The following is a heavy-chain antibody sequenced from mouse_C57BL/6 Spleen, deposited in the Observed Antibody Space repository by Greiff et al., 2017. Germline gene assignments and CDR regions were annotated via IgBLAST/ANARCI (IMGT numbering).Heavy chain of an antibody. CDR3: ARGGLRRRGFDY. CDR1: GYTFTDYN. V-gene: IGHV1-22*01. Sequence: VQLQQSGPELVKPGASVKMSCKASGYTFTDYNMHWVKQSHGKSLEWIGYINPNNGGTSYNQKFKGKATLTVNKSSSTAYMELRSLTSEDSAVYYCARGGLRRRGFDYWGQGTTLTVSS. CDR2: INPNNGGT. J-gene: IGHJ2*01. D-gene: IGHD2-4*01.